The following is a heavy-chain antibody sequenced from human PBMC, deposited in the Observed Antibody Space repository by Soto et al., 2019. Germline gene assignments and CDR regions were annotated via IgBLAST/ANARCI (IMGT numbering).Heavy chain of an antibody. CDR3: AAPDFGDYWYFDL. CDR1: GFTFSSSI. D-gene: IGHD4-17*01. Sequence: QMQLVQSGPEVKKPGTSVKVSCKASGFTFSSSIVQWVRQARGQRLEWRGWIVVGSGHTNYEQKFQERVTITRDMSTSSAYMELSSLRSADTAVYYCAAPDFGDYWYFDLWGRGTLVTVSS. J-gene: IGHJ2*01. V-gene: IGHV1-58*01. CDR2: IVVGSGHT.